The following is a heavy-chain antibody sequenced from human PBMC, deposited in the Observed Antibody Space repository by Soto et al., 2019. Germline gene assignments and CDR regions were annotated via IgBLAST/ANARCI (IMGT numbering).Heavy chain of an antibody. D-gene: IGHD2-8*02. CDR2: ISTDKGYT. CDR3: APDPDCGTGGNCHPEWYCDY. Sequence: VQLVQSGAEVKEPGASVKVSCKASGYTFINFGITWVRQAPGQGLEWVGWISTDKGYTTYAEKFQGSVSMTADTDTNTAYLDLSSLTSDDTAVYYCAPDPDCGTGGNCHPEWYCDYWGRGAQVTVSS. V-gene: IGHV1-18*01. CDR1: GYTFINFG. J-gene: IGHJ2*01.